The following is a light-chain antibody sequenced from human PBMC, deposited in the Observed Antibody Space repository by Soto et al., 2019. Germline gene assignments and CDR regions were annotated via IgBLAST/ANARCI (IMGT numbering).Light chain of an antibody. V-gene: IGKV1-39*01. CDR3: QQSYTLSPLT. CDR2: AAS. Sequence: DIQMTQSPSSLSASVGDRVIITCRTSQSISNYLNWYQHKPGKAPKVLISAASNLQSGVPSRFSGSGSGTVFPLTISSLQPEDFATYFCQQSYTLSPLTFGGGTKVDIK. J-gene: IGKJ4*01. CDR1: QSISNY.